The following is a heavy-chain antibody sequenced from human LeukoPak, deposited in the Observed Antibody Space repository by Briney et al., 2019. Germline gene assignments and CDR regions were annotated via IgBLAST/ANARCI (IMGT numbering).Heavy chain of an antibody. CDR2: IKQDGSEK. J-gene: IGHJ4*02. D-gene: IGHD6-19*01. Sequence: GGSLRLSCAASGFTFSSYWMSLVRQAPGKGLEWVANIKQDGSEKYYVDSVKGRFTISRDNAKNSLYLQMNSLRAEDTAVYYCARDRRYAVAGKYYFDYWGQGTLVTVSS. V-gene: IGHV3-7*01. CDR3: ARDRRYAVAGKYYFDY. CDR1: GFTFSSYW.